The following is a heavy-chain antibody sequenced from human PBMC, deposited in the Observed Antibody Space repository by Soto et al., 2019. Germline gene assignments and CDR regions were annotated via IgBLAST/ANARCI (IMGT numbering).Heavy chain of an antibody. Sequence: EVQLLESGGGLVQPGGSLRLSCAASGFTYSNYAMNWVRQAPGKGLEWVSTISGSGGGTYYADSVTGRFTISRDNSKNTLYLQMNSLRAEDTAVYYCVKVGWNTMTTVTKGYFQHWGQGTLVTVSS. J-gene: IGHJ1*01. D-gene: IGHD4-17*01. CDR1: GFTYSNYA. V-gene: IGHV3-23*01. CDR2: ISGSGGGT. CDR3: VKVGWNTMTTVTKGYFQH.